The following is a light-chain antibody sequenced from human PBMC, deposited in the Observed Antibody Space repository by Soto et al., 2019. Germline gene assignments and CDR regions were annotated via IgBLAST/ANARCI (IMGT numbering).Light chain of an antibody. CDR2: GAS. Sequence: EIVMTQSPATLSVSPGERATLSCRASQSVSSNLAWYQQKPGQAPRHLIYGASTRATGIPARFSGSGSGTDFTLTISSLQSEDFAVYYCQQYNNWPPTWTFGKGTKVEIK. V-gene: IGKV3-15*01. CDR3: QQYNNWPPTWT. J-gene: IGKJ1*01. CDR1: QSVSSN.